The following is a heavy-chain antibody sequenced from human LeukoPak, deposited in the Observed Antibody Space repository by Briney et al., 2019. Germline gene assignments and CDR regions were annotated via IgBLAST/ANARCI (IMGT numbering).Heavy chain of an antibody. J-gene: IGHJ4*02. CDR2: INPNSGGT. Sequence: ASVKVSCKASGYTFTGYYMHWVRQAPGQGLEWMGRINPNSGGTNYAQKSQGRVTMTTDTSTSTVYMELSSLRSEDTAVYYCARAAGHGSGWYYFDYWGQGTLVTVSS. D-gene: IGHD6-19*01. CDR3: ARAAGHGSGWYYFDY. V-gene: IGHV1-2*06. CDR1: GYTFTGYY.